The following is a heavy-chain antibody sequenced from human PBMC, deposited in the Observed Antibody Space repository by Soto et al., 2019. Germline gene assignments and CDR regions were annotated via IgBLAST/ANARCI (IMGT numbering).Heavy chain of an antibody. V-gene: IGHV3-23*01. D-gene: IGHD3-22*01. J-gene: IGHJ4*02. CDR1: GFTFSSYA. CDR2: ISGSGGST. CDR3: AKDMYYYDSSALGYFDY. Sequence: GGSLRLSCAASGFTFSSYAMSWVRQAPGKGLEWVSAISGSGGSTYYADSVKGRFTISRDNSKNTLYLQMNSLRAEDTAVYYCAKDMYYYDSSALGYFDYCGQGTLVTVSS.